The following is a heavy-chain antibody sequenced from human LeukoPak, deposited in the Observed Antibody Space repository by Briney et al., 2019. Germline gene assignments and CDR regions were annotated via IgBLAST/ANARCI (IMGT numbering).Heavy chain of an antibody. CDR3: ARMSLYYYYGMDV. V-gene: IGHV4-59*08. Sequence: SETLSLTCTVSGGSISSYYWSWIRQPPGKGLEWIGYIYYSGSTNYNPSLRSRVTISVDTSKNQFSLKLSSVTAADTAVYYCARMSLYYYYGMDVWGQGTTVTVSS. J-gene: IGHJ6*02. CDR2: IYYSGST. CDR1: GGSISSYY.